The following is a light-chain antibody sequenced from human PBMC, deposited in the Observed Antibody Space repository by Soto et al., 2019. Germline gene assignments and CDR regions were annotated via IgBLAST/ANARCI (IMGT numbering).Light chain of an antibody. Sequence: DIALTQSPGTLSLSPGERATLSCMASQSVSNNYLAWYQQKPGQAPRLLFFGASIRATGIPDRFSGSGSGTDFTLTISRLEPEDSAVYHCQQYGSSPTTFGQGTKVDIK. CDR3: QQYGSSPTT. CDR2: GAS. J-gene: IGKJ1*01. V-gene: IGKV3-20*01. CDR1: QSVSNNY.